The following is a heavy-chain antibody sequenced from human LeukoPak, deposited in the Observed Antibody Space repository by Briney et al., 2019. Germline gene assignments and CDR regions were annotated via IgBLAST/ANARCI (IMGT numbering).Heavy chain of an antibody. V-gene: IGHV3-20*04. CDR3: ASSYSSGWYDY. J-gene: IGHJ4*02. CDR2: INWNGGST. Sequence: SGGSLRLSCAASGFTFDDYGMSWVRQAPGKGLEWVSGINWNGGSTGYADSVKGRFTISRDNAKNSLYLQMNSLRAEDTALYYCASSYSSGWYDYWGQGTLVTVSS. CDR1: GFTFDDYG. D-gene: IGHD6-19*01.